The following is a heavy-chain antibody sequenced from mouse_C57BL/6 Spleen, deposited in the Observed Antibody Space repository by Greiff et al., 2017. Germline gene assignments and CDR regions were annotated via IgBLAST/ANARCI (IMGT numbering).Heavy chain of an antibody. Sequence: QVQLQQSGAELVRPGTSVKLSCKASGYTFTSYWMHWVKQRPGQGLEWIGVIDPSDSYTNYNQKFKGKATLTVDTSSSTAYMQHSSLTSEDSAVYYCARRDDDYDGRPVADWGQGTLVTVSA. D-gene: IGHD2-4*01. CDR2: IDPSDSYT. V-gene: IGHV1-59*01. J-gene: IGHJ3*01. CDR3: ARRDDDYDGRPVAD. CDR1: GYTFTSYW.